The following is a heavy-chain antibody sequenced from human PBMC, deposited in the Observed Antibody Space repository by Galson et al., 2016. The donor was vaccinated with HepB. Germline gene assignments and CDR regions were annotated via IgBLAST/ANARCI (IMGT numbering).Heavy chain of an antibody. Sequence: SLRLSCAASGFTFSWFGMHWARQAPGKGLEWVAAISYDGVAVILYDASDKYYADSVKGRFTISRDKSQNTLCPQMNSLRAEDTAVYYCVRDKEDSSGYFGYWGQGTLVTVAS. CDR2: ILYDASDK. CDR1: GFTFSWFG. D-gene: IGHD3-22*01. CDR3: VRDKEDSSGYFGY. J-gene: IGHJ4*02. V-gene: IGHV3-30*03.